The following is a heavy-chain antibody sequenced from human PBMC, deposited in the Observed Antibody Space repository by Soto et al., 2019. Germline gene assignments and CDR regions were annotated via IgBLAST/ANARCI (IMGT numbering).Heavy chain of an antibody. J-gene: IGHJ4*02. CDR3: ARDSPPVDY. Sequence: QVQLVQSGAEVKKPGASVKVSCKASGYTFTNYGISWVRQAPGQGLEWMGWISAYNGNTKYAQKLQGRVTMTTDTSTSTGYMARRSLRSDDTAVYYCARDSPPVDYWGQGTLVTVSS. CDR2: ISAYNGNT. CDR1: GYTFTNYG. V-gene: IGHV1-18*01.